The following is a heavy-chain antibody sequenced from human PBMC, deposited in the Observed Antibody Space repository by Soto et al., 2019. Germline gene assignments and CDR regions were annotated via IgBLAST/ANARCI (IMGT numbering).Heavy chain of an antibody. CDR1: GFTFSSYG. CDR2: ISYDGSNK. D-gene: IGHD6-6*01. V-gene: IGHV3-30*18. J-gene: IGHJ4*02. Sequence: GGSLRLSCAASGFTFSSYGMHWVRQAPGKGLEWVAVISYDGSNKYYADSVKGRFTISRDNSKNTRYLQMNSLRAEDTAVYYCAKAFIAARFPGNPVTDYWGQGTLVTVSS. CDR3: AKAFIAARFPGNPVTDY.